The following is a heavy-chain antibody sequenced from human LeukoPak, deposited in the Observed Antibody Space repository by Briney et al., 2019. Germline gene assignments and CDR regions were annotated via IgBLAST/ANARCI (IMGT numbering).Heavy chain of an antibody. CDR3: ARDLGYCGGDCYSDWFDP. CDR1: GFTFSSYW. J-gene: IGHJ5*02. D-gene: IGHD2-21*02. Sequence: GGSLRLSCAASGFTFSSYWMSWVRQAPGKGLEWAANIKQDGSEKYYVDSVKGRFTISRDNAKNSLYLQMNSLRAEDTAVYYCARDLGYCGGDCYSDWFDPWGQGTLVTVSS. CDR2: IKQDGSEK. V-gene: IGHV3-7*01.